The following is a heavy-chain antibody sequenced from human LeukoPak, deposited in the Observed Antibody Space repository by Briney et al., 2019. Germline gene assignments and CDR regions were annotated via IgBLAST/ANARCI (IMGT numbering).Heavy chain of an antibody. CDR2: VSGYNGNA. CDR3: AKDIHPGLDSGASCCFDY. D-gene: IGHD3-22*01. J-gene: IGHJ4*02. Sequence: ASVKVSCKTSGYTFSRHAITWVRQAPGQGLERMGWVSGYNGNANYAQNVQGRVTMTTDTSTNTAYMELRSLRSDDTAVYYCAKDIHPGLDSGASCCFDYWGQGTPVTVSS. CDR1: GYTFSRHA. V-gene: IGHV1-18*01.